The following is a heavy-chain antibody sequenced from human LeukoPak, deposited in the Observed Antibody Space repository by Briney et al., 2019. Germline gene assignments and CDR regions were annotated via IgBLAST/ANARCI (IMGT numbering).Heavy chain of an antibody. Sequence: GGSLRLSCAASGLTFSSYSMNWVRQAPGKGLEWVSSISSSSSYIYYADSVKGRFTISRDNAKNSLYLQMNSLRAEDTAVYYCARDRFPAYYDFWSGSEGLDYWGQGTLVTVSS. D-gene: IGHD3-3*01. CDR1: GLTFSSYS. CDR3: ARDRFPAYYDFWSGSEGLDY. V-gene: IGHV3-21*01. J-gene: IGHJ4*02. CDR2: ISSSSSYI.